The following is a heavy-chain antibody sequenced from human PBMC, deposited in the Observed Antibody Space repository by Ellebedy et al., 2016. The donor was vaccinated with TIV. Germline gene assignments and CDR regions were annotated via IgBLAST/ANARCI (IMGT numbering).Heavy chain of an antibody. CDR2: ISGSATIT. V-gene: IGHV3-23*01. D-gene: IGHD2-8*01. J-gene: IGHJ4*02. Sequence: GGSLRLSCAAPGFTFSNYAMSWVRQAPGKGLEWVSAISGSATITFYPDSVRGRFTISRDNSKNTLFLQMSSLRAEDTAMYYCAKGYCSTGICYTDYWGQGTLVTVSS. CDR1: GFTFSNYA. CDR3: AKGYCSTGICYTDY.